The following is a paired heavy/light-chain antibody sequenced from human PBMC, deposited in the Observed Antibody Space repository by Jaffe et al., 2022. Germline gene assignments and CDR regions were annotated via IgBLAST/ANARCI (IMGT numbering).Heavy chain of an antibody. CDR3: ARSYTRSSWYRFEEGHDAFDI. D-gene: IGHD6-13*01. V-gene: IGHV3-7*05. J-gene: IGHJ3*02. CDR2: IKQDGSEK. Sequence: EVQLVESGGDLVQPGGSLRLSCAASGFTFSNYWMTWVRQAPGKGLEWVANIKQDGSEKYYVDSVKGRFTISRDNAKSSLYLQIDGLRAEDTAVYYCARSYTRSSWYRFEEGHDAFDIWGQGTMITVSS. CDR1: GFTFSNYW.
Light chain of an antibody. V-gene: IGKV1-16*02. CDR3: QQYNTYPRT. Sequence: DVQMTQSPSSLSASVGDRVTITCRASQGISNYLAWFQQRPGKAPKSLIYAASSLQSGVPSKFSGSGSGTNFTLTISSLQPEDFATYYCQQYNTYPRTFGQGTRLEIK. CDR2: AAS. J-gene: IGKJ1*01. CDR1: QGISNY.